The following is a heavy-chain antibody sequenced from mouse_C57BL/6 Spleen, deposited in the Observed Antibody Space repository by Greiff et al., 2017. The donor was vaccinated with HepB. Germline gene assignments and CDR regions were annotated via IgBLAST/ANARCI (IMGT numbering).Heavy chain of an antibody. CDR3: TTDGYDGYYFDY. Sequence: EVQLQQSGAELVRPGASVKLSCTASGFNIKDYYMHWVKQRPEQGLEWIGRIDPEDGDTEYAPKFQGKATMTADTSSNTAYLQLSSLTSEDTAVYYCTTDGYDGYYFDYWGQGTTLTVSS. CDR1: GFNIKDYY. V-gene: IGHV14-1*01. D-gene: IGHD2-2*01. CDR2: IDPEDGDT. J-gene: IGHJ2*01.